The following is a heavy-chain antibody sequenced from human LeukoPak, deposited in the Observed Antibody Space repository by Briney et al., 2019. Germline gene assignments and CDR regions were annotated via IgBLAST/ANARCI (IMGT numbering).Heavy chain of an antibody. CDR1: GFTFSNSA. CDR2: ISASGHYT. V-gene: IGHV3-23*01. J-gene: IGHJ6*03. D-gene: IGHD3-16*01. Sequence: GGSLRLSCEASGFTFSNSAMAWVRQAPGKGLEWVSGISASGHYTYNADSGKGRFTISRDNSKNTLYLQMNSLRAEDTALYFCVKDGAWGDYYFYFYIDVWGKGTTVTVSS. CDR3: VKDGAWGDYYFYFYIDV.